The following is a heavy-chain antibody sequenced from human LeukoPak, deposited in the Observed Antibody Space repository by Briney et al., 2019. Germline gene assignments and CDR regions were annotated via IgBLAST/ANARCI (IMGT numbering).Heavy chain of an antibody. Sequence: GGSLRLSCAASGFTFSSYWMSWVRQAPGKGLEWVANIKQDGSEKYYVDSVKGRFTISRDNAKNSLYLQMNSLRAEDTAVYYCARDLYYYDSSGYFYPWGQGTMVTVSS. D-gene: IGHD3-22*01. CDR2: IKQDGSEK. V-gene: IGHV3-7*01. CDR1: GFTFSSYW. CDR3: ARDLYYYDSSGYFYP. J-gene: IGHJ3*01.